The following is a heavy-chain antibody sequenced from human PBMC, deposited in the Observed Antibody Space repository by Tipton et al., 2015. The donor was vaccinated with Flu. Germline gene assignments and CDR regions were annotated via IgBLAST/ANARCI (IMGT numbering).Heavy chain of an antibody. CDR2: LYHTGST. J-gene: IGHJ5*01. CDR1: GYSIASDYY. CDR3: ARREYSNYVSVPKYWFDS. Sequence: TLSLTCSVSGYSIASDYYWGWIRQPPGKGLEWIGNLYHTGSTYYNPSLRSRVTILVDRSKNQFSLRLTSVTAADTAVYYCARREYSNYVSVPKYWFDSLGQVILVTVSS. V-gene: IGHV4-38-2*01. D-gene: IGHD4-11*01.